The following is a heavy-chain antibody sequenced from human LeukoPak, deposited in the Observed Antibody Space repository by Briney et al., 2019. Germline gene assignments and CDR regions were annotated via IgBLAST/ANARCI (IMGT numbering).Heavy chain of an antibody. D-gene: IGHD2-15*01. CDR1: GGSISSGGYY. CDR3: ASYCSGGSCQSYFDY. Sequence: SETLSLTCTVSGGSISSGGYYWSWIRRRPGKGLEWIGYIYYSGSTYYNPSLKSRVTISVDTSKNQFSLKLSSVTAADTAVYYCASYCSGGSCQSYFDYWGQGTLVTVSS. CDR2: IYYSGST. J-gene: IGHJ4*02. V-gene: IGHV4-31*03.